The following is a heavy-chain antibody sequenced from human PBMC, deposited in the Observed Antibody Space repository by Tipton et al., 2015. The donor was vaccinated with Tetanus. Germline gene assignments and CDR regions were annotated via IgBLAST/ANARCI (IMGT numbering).Heavy chain of an antibody. Sequence: QSGPEVKKPGESLKISCKGSGHSFTNAWIGWVRQMPGKGLEWMGVIYPGDSSTIYSPSFQGLVTISVDKSINTTYLRWTSLKASDSAMYYCARQKGYWGQGTLVTVSS. CDR2: IYPGDSST. CDR1: GHSFTNAW. J-gene: IGHJ4*02. V-gene: IGHV5-51*01. CDR3: ARQKGY.